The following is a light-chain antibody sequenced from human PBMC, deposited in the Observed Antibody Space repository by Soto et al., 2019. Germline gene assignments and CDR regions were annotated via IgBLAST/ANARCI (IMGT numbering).Light chain of an antibody. J-gene: IGKJ5*01. V-gene: IGKV3-15*01. CDR2: GVS. CDR3: QQYTGPPTT. CDR1: QSVTSN. Sequence: EIVMTQSPATLSVSPGERATLSCRASQSVTSNLAWYQQKPGQAPRLLMYGVSTRATGIPARFGGSGSGTDFTLTITRLEPEDSAVYFCQQYTGPPTTFGQGTRLEIK.